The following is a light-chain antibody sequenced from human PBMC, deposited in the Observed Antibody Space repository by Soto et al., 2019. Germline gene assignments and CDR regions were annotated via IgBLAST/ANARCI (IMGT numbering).Light chain of an antibody. CDR1: QSISTY. J-gene: IGKJ4*01. CDR2: DAS. Sequence: DIQMTQSPSSLSASVGDRVTIACRAGQSISTYLNWYQQKPGKAPKLLIFDASSLKSGVPSRFSGSGSGTDFTLTINSLQLEGFATYYCQQSNSDPTFGGGTKVEIK. CDR3: QQSNSDPT. V-gene: IGKV1-39*01.